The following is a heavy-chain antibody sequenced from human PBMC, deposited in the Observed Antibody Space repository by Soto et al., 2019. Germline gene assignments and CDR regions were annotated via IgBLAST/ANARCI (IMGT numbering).Heavy chain of an antibody. CDR2: IFSNDEK. Sequence: QVTVKESGPVLVKPTETLTLTCTVSGFSLSNAGLGVSWIRQPPGKALEWLAHIFSNDEKSYSTSLKSRLTISTDTSQRQVVLTITTLDPVDTATYYCASAYSTSWYWLDPWGQGTLVTVSS. D-gene: IGHD6-13*01. CDR3: ASAYSTSWYWLDP. V-gene: IGHV2-26*01. J-gene: IGHJ5*02. CDR1: GFSLSNAGLG.